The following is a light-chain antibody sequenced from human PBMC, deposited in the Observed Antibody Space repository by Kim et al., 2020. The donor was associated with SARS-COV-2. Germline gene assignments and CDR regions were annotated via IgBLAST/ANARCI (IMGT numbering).Light chain of an antibody. CDR1: QGIGRS. CDR2: ATS. J-gene: IGKJ4*01. CDR3: QQLA. Sequence: PSCMSASGGGTFTITCLASQGIGRSLSWYQQKTGKVSQLRIYATSTLQRGVPSRLRGSGTAMEFTLTITNLQPEDFATYYCQQLAFGGGTKVDNK. V-gene: IGKV1-9*01.